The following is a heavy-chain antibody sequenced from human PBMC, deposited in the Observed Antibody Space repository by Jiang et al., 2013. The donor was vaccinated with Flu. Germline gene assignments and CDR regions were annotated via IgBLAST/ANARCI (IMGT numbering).Heavy chain of an antibody. Sequence: SGAEVKRPGSSVKVSCKASGGTFSGSAISWVRQAPGQGLEWMGGIIPIFGTAKYAQKFQGRVTITADESTSTAYMELSSLTSEDTAVYYCARDEGTMVLGYYYYMDVWGKGTTVTVSS. CDR3: ARDEGTMVLGYYYYMDV. CDR2: IIPIFGTA. CDR1: GGTFSGSA. J-gene: IGHJ6*03. V-gene: IGHV1-69*01. D-gene: IGHD3-10*01.